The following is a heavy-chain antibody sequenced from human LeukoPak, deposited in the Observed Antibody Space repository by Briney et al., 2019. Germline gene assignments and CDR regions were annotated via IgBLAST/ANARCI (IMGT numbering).Heavy chain of an antibody. CDR1: GITVSNIY. J-gene: IGHJ2*01. V-gene: IGHV3-53*01. CDR3: ASYEQSVSHWYFDL. CDR2: IYGGGNT. D-gene: IGHD3-16*01. Sequence: PGGSLRLSCAASGITVSNIYMAWVRQAPGKGLEWVSIIYGGGNTNHGDSVKGRFITSRDNSKNTLYLQMNSLRAEDTAVYYCASYEQSVSHWYFDLWGRGTLVTVSP.